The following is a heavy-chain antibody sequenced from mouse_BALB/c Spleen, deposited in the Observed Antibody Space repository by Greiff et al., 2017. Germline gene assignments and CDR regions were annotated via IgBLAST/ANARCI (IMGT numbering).Heavy chain of an antibody. V-gene: IGHV1S56*01. Sequence: QVQLQQSGPELVKPGASVRISCKASGYTFTSYYIHWVKQRPGQGLEWIGWIYPGNVNTKYNEKFKGKATLTSDKSSSTAYMELSSLTSEDSAVYYCARTYYDYGYDYWGQGTTLTVSS. D-gene: IGHD2-4*01. CDR3: ARTYYDYGYDY. CDR1: GYTFTSYY. J-gene: IGHJ2*01. CDR2: IYPGNVNT.